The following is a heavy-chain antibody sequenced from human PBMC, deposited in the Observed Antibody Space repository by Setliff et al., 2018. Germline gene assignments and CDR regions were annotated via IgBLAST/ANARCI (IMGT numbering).Heavy chain of an antibody. CDR3: ARGCAAGACYSDYYYYMDV. CDR1: SGSIINYY. J-gene: IGHJ6*03. CDR2: IKYDGTT. D-gene: IGHD2-15*01. Sequence: SETLSLTCTVSSGSIINYYWSWIRQPPGRPLEWIGYIKYDGTTDYNPSLDSRVTMSVDTSKNQFSLKLKSVTAADTAMYYCARGCAAGACYSDYYYYMDVWGKGTTVTVSS. V-gene: IGHV4-59*01.